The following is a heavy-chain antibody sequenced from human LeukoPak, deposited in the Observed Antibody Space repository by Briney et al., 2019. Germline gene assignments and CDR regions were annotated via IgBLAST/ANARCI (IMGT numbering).Heavy chain of an antibody. D-gene: IGHD2-2*01. CDR1: GYTFTGYY. J-gene: IGHJ5*02. V-gene: IGHV1-2*02. CDR2: INPNSSGT. Sequence: ASVKVSCKASGYTFTGYYMHWVRQAPGQGLEWMGWINPNSSGTNYAQKFQGRVTMTRDTSISTAYMEQSRLRSDDTAVYYCARDSVGCSSTSCFFWFDPWGQGTLVTVSS. CDR3: ARDSVGCSSTSCFFWFDP.